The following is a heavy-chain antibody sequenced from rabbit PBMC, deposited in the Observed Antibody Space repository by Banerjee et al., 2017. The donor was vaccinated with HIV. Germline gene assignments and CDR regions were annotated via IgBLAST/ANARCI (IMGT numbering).Heavy chain of an antibody. CDR3: ARVGYAGYAGYGYGVFNL. CDR2: IDPVFGGT. V-gene: IGHV1S47*01. CDR1: GFDFSSYG. D-gene: IGHD6-1*01. J-gene: IGHJ4*01. Sequence: QEQLEESGGDLVKPEGSLTLTCTVSGFDFSSYGVNWVRQAPGKGLEWIGYIDPVFGGTYYASWVNGRFTISSHNAQNTLYLQLNSLTAADTATYFCARVGYAGYAGYGYGVFNLWGPGTLVTVS.